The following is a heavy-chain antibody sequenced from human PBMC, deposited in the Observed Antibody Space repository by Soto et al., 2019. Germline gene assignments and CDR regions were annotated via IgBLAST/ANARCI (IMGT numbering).Heavy chain of an antibody. CDR2: ISYDGTEE. D-gene: IGHD3-3*02. J-gene: IGHJ4*01. V-gene: IGHV3-30*18. Sequence: RGSLRLSCAASGFTFSSFGMHWVRQAPGKGLEWVAVISYDGTEEKYADSVKGRATVSRDNSKNTVYLQMNRLRGDDSAIYYCAKGRFDVVTISPFDHCGQGTMVTVYS. CDR1: GFTFSSFG. CDR3: AKGRFDVVTISPFDH.